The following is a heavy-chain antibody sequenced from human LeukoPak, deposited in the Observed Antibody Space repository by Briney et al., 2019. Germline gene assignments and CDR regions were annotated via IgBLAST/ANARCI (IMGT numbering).Heavy chain of an antibody. D-gene: IGHD3-22*01. J-gene: IGHJ4*02. Sequence: PSETLSLTCTVSGGSISSGGYYWSWIRQHPGKGLEWIGYIYYSGSTYYNPSLKSRVTISVDTCKNQFSLKLSSVTAADTAVYYCARGAKYYYDSSGPIDYWGQGTLVTVSS. CDR3: ARGAKYYYDSSGPIDY. V-gene: IGHV4-31*03. CDR1: GGSISSGGYY. CDR2: IYYSGST.